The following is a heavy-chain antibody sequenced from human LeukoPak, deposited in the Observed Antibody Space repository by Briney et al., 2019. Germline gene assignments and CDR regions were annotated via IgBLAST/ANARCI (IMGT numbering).Heavy chain of an antibody. V-gene: IGHV3-23*01. CDR2: I. Sequence: GGSLRLSCIGSGFTFGNYAMSWVRQAPGKGLEWVSAIKGRFTISRDNSKNTLYLQMNSLRAEDTAVYYCAGWYDRSAYGWGQGTLVTVSS. D-gene: IGHD3-22*01. CDR3: AGWYDRSAYG. CDR1: GFTFGNYA. J-gene: IGHJ4*02.